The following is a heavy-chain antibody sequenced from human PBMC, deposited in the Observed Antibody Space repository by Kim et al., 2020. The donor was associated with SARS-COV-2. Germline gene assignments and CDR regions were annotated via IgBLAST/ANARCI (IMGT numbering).Heavy chain of an antibody. CDR2: IIPIFGTA. CDR3: AREGAVAGPYYFDY. V-gene: IGHV1-69*06. J-gene: IGHJ4*02. D-gene: IGHD6-19*01. CDR1: GGTFSSYA. Sequence: SVKVSCKASGGTFSSYAISWVRQAPGQGLEWMGGIIPIFGTANYAQKFQGRVTITADKSTSTAYMELSSLRSEDTAVYYCAREGAVAGPYYFDYWGQGTLVTVSS.